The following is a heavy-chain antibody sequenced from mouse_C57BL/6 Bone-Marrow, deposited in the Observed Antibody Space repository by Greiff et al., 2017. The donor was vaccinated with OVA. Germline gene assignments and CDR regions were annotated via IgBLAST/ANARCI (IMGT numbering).Heavy chain of an antibody. CDR2: INPYNGGT. V-gene: IGHV1-19*01. CDR1: GYTFTDYY. Sequence: EVQLVESGPVLVKPGASVKMSCKASGYTFTDYYMNWVKQSHGKSLEWIGVINPYNGGTSYNQKFKGKATLTVDKSSSTAYMELNSLTSEDSAVYYCARLRLWFAYWGQGTLVTVSA. J-gene: IGHJ3*01. CDR3: ARLRLWFAY.